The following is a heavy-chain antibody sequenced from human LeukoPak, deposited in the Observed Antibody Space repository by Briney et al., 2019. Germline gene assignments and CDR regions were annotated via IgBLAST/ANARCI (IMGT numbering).Heavy chain of an antibody. CDR1: GFTFSSYS. CDR3: ARDTSGHDAFDI. J-gene: IGHJ3*02. Sequence: PGGSLRLSCAASGFTFSSYSMNWVRQAPGKGLEWVSSISSSSSYIYYADPVKGRFTISRDNAKNSLYLQMNSLRAEDTAVYYCARDTSGHDAFDIWGQGTMVTVSS. D-gene: IGHD1-26*01. V-gene: IGHV3-21*01. CDR2: ISSSSSYI.